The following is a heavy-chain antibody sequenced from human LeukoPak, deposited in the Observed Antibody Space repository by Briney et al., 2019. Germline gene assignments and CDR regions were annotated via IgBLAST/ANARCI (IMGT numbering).Heavy chain of an antibody. CDR1: GYTFTSYG. V-gene: IGHV1-18*01. CDR3: ARDLLSRYDFWSGPTRTANWFDP. D-gene: IGHD3-3*01. J-gene: IGHJ5*02. Sequence: ASVKVSCKASGYTFTSYGISWVRQAPGQGVEWMGWISAYNGNTNYAQKLQGRVTMTTDTSTSTAYMELRSLRSDDTAVYYCARDLLSRYDFWSGPTRTANWFDPWGQGTLVTVSS. CDR2: ISAYNGNT.